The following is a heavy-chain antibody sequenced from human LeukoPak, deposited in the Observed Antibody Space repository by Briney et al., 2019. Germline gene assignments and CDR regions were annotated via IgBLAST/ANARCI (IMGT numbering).Heavy chain of an antibody. J-gene: IGHJ4*02. Sequence: SETLSLTCTVSGGFISSYYWSWIRQSPGKGLEWIGYIFYTGNTNYNPSLKSRVTISVDTSKNQFSLKLTSVTAADTAVYYCARVTGYTIEDYFDYWGQGTLVTVSS. CDR1: GGFISSYY. V-gene: IGHV4-59*01. CDR2: IFYTGNT. D-gene: IGHD3-9*01. CDR3: ARVTGYTIEDYFDY.